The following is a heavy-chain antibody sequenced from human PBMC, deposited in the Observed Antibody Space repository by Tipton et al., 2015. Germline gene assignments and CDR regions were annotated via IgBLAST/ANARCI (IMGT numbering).Heavy chain of an antibody. CDR2: INSDGSST. CDR3: ARVVDASSWGSHWFES. D-gene: IGHD6-13*01. J-gene: IGHJ5*01. V-gene: IGHV3-74*03. CDR1: GFTFSSFW. Sequence: GSLRLSCAASGFTFSSFWMHWVRQVPGKGLVWVSRINSDGSSTTYAESVKGRFTISRDNAKNTLYLQMNSLRPEDTAVYYCARVVDASSWGSHWFESWGQGTLVTVSS.